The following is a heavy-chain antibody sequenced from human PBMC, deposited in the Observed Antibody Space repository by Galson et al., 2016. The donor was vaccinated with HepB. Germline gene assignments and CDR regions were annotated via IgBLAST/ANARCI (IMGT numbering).Heavy chain of an antibody. D-gene: IGHD3-22*01. CDR1: GFTFDDYA. Sequence: SLRLSCAASGFTFDDYAMHWIRQVPGKGLECVSGISWNSGSIGYADSVKGRFTISRDNAKNSLYLQMNSLRAEDTALYYCAKDIGSSGYYYGSPLDYWGQGTLVTVSS. J-gene: IGHJ4*02. CDR3: AKDIGSSGYYYGSPLDY. CDR2: ISWNSGSI. V-gene: IGHV3-9*01.